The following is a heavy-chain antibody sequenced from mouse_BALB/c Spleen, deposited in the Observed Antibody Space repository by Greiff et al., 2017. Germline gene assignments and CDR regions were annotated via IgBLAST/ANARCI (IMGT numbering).Heavy chain of an antibody. V-gene: IGHV3-2*02. CDR2: ISYSGST. CDR3: AREYYGYNYYAMDY. J-gene: IGHJ4*01. D-gene: IGHD2-2*01. Sequence: EVQLQQSGPDLVKPSQSLSLTCTVTGYSITSDYAWNWIRQSPGNKLEWLGYISYSGSTSYNPSLKSRISITRDTSKNQFFLQLHTVTTEDTATYYCAREYYGYNYYAMDYWGQGTSVTVSS. CDR1: GYSITSDYA.